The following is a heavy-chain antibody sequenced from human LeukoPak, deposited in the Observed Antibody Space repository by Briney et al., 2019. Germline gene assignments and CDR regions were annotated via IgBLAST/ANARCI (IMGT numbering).Heavy chain of an antibody. CDR2: IYYSGST. CDR3: ARIGKDGYNHPYYFDY. CDR1: GGSISSYY. Sequence: SETLSLTCTVSGGSISSYYWSWIRQPPGKGLEWIGYIYYSGSTNYNPSLKSRVTISVDTSKNQFSLKLSSVTAADTAVYYCARIGKDGYNHPYYFDYWGQGTLVTVSS. D-gene: IGHD5-24*01. J-gene: IGHJ4*02. V-gene: IGHV4-59*01.